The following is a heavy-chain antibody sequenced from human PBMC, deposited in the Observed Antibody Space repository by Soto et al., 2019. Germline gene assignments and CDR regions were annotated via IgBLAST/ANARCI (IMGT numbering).Heavy chain of an antibody. CDR2: ISYDGSNK. J-gene: IGHJ4*02. CDR3: ARDRRIAAAWVSYYFDY. D-gene: IGHD6-13*01. V-gene: IGHV3-30-3*01. Sequence: GGSLRLSCAASGFTFSSYAMHWVRQAPGKGLEWVAVISYDGSNKYYADSVKGRFTISRDNSKNTLYLQMNSLRAEDTAVYYCARDRRIAAAWVSYYFDYWGQGTLVTVSS. CDR1: GFTFSSYA.